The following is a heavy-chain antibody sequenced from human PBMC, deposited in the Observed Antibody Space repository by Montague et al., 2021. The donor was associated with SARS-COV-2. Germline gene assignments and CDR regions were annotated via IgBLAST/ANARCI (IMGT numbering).Heavy chain of an antibody. CDR3: AKEPAAVLAYYFEY. D-gene: IGHD6-13*01. CDR2: IYSGGSST. V-gene: IGHV3-23*03. Sequence: SLRLSCAASGFTFSSYAMTWVRQTPGKGLEWVSVIYSGGSSTYYADSVKGRFTISRDNSKNTVYLQMNSLRAEDTAVYYCAKEPAAVLAYYFEYWGQGTLVTVSS. CDR1: GFTFSSYA. J-gene: IGHJ4*02.